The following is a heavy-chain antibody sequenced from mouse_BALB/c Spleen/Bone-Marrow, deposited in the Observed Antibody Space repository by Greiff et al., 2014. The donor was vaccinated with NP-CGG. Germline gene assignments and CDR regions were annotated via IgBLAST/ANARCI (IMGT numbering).Heavy chain of an antibody. V-gene: IGHV1-74*01. D-gene: IGHD2-2*01. CDR2: IHPSDSET. J-gene: IGHJ1*01. CDR3: ARGGYDGWYFDV. CDR1: DYSFTSYW. Sequence: QVQLQQPGAELVRPGASVKLSCRASDYSFTSYWVNWVKQRPGQGLEWIGMIHPSDSETRLNQKFKDKATLAVDKSSSTAYMQLSSPTSEDSAVYYCARGGYDGWYFDVWGAGTTVTVSS.